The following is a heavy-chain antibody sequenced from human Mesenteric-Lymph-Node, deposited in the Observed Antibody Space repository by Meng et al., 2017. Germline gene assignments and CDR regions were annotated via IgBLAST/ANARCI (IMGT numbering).Heavy chain of an antibody. V-gene: IGHV3-74*01. Sequence: EVLLVGSGGALVQPGGSLRLSCAASGFTFSNYWMHWVRQAPGNGLVWVSRINNDGSSTTYADSVKGRFTISRDNAKNTLYLQMNSLRAEDTAVYYCARDGAVSIENWGQGTLVTVSS. CDR1: GFTFSNYW. CDR3: ARDGAVSIEN. D-gene: IGHD1-26*01. J-gene: IGHJ4*02. CDR2: INNDGSST.